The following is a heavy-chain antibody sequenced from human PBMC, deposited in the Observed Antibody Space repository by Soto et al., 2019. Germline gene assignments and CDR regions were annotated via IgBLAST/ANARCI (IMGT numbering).Heavy chain of an antibody. CDR3: ARAIVDKITLEY. CDR1: VGSISSYY. V-gene: IGHV4-59*01. CDR2: IYYSGST. D-gene: IGHD5-12*01. Sequence: SETLSLTCTFSVGSISSYYWSCIRQPPGKGLEWIGYIYYSGSTNYNPSLKSRVTISVDTSKNQFSLKLSSVTAADTAVYYCARAIVDKITLEYWGQGTLVIVSS. J-gene: IGHJ4*02.